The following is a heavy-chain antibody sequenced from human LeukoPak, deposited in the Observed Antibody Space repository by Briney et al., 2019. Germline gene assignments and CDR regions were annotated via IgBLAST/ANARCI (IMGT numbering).Heavy chain of an antibody. V-gene: IGHV3-23*01. D-gene: IGHD3-10*01. Sequence: PGGSLRLSCAASGFTFSSYAMSWVRQAPGKGLEWVSTISDSGRSTYLADSVKGRFTISRDNSKNTLYLQMNSLRAEDTAVYYCAKEPTPGGAFYFDYWGQGTLVTVSS. CDR3: AKEPTPGGAFYFDY. J-gene: IGHJ4*02. CDR1: GFTFSSYA. CDR2: ISDSGRST.